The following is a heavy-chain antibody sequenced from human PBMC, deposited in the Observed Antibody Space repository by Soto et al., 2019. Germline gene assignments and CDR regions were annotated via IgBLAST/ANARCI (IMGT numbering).Heavy chain of an antibody. V-gene: IGHV4-59*01. CDR3: GSVTFSNRRIVAAL. CDR1: GDSTSGYY. Sequence: QVQLQESGPGLVTPSETLSLTCTVSGDSTSGYYWSWIRQPPGKGLEWIGYIFYRGSGNYNPSLKSRITISIDTSRKQFSLPSTSVTAANTPLFYGGSVTFSNRRIVAALWSQGTLVTVSS. J-gene: IGHJ4*02. D-gene: IGHD3-3*02. CDR2: IFYRGSG.